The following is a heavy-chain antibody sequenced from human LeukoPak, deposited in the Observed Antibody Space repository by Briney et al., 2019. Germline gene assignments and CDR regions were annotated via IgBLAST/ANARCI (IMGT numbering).Heavy chain of an antibody. D-gene: IGHD6-13*01. Sequence: GASVKVSCKASGYTFINLAINWGRQAPGQRPEWMGWINAGNGNTKYSQKFQGRLTITRDTSASTAYMELSSLTSEDTAVYYCARGPRAAADDYWGQGTLVTVSS. CDR1: GYTFINLA. V-gene: IGHV1-3*01. CDR2: INAGNGNT. J-gene: IGHJ4*02. CDR3: ARGPRAAADDY.